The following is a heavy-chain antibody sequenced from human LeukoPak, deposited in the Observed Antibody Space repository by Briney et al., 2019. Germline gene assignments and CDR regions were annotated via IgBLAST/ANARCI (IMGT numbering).Heavy chain of an antibody. V-gene: IGHV4-30-2*01. Sequence: PSETLSLTCTVSGGSISSGGYYWSWIRQPPGKGLEWIGYIYHSGSTYYNPSLKSRVTISVDRSKNQFSLKLSSVTAADTAVYYCARGLPLVVPAAPDAFDIWGQGTMVTVSS. J-gene: IGHJ3*02. CDR2: IYHSGST. CDR3: ARGLPLVVPAAPDAFDI. D-gene: IGHD2-2*01. CDR1: GGSISSGGYY.